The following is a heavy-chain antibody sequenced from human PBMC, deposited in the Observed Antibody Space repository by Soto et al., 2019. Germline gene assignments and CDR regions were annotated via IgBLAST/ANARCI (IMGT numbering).Heavy chain of an antibody. CDR1: VGSISSGGYY. CDR2: IYYSGST. CDR3: ARSPAADRYSSSSVDY. V-gene: IGHV4-31*03. J-gene: IGHJ4*02. Sequence: TLSLTGTVSVGSISSGGYYWSWILQHPGKGLEWIGYIYYSGSTYYNPSLKSRVTISVDTSKNQFSLKLSSVTAADTAVYYCARSPAADRYSSSSVDYWGQGTLVTVSS. D-gene: IGHD6-6*01.